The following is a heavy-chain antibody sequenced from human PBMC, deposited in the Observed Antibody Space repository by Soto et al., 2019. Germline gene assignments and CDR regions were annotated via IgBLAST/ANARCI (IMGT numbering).Heavy chain of an antibody. D-gene: IGHD1-26*01. Sequence: EVQLLESGGGLVQPGGSLRLSCAASGFTFSCCAMSWVRQAPGKGLEWVSTIHCGAADTHYTVSVKGRFTISRDNSGNTLYLQMNSLRAEDTAVYYCAKNRGSGSYSKWSFAVWGRGTLVTVSS. J-gene: IGHJ2*01. CDR3: AKNRGSGSYSKWSFAV. V-gene: IGHV3-23*01. CDR2: IHCGAADT. CDR1: GFTFSCCA.